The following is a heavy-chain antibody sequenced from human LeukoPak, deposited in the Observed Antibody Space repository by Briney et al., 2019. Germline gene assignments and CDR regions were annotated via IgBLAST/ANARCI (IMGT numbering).Heavy chain of an antibody. CDR3: AVTYCSSTSCYY. Sequence: GGSLRLSCAASGFTFSSSAMSWVRQAPGKGLEWVSAISGSGSSTYYADSVKGRFTISRDNSKNTLYLQMNNLRAEDTAVYYCAVTYCSSTSCYYWGQGTLVTVSS. V-gene: IGHV3-23*01. CDR1: GFTFSSSA. D-gene: IGHD2-2*01. CDR2: ISGSGSST. J-gene: IGHJ4*02.